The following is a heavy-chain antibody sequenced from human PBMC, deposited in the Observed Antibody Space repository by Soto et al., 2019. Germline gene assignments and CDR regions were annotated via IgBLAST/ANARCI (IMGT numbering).Heavy chain of an antibody. CDR1: GFTCRAFG. V-gene: IGHV3-23*01. CDR3: ARRGGALGY. Sequence: GGSIRLSCAASGFTCRAFGMSWVRQAPGKGLEWVSVITGSGSTTYYADSVKGRFTISRDNSENTLYLQMNSLRAEDTAVYYCARRGGALGYWGQGTLVTVSS. J-gene: IGHJ4*02. D-gene: IGHD3-16*01. CDR2: ITGSGSTT.